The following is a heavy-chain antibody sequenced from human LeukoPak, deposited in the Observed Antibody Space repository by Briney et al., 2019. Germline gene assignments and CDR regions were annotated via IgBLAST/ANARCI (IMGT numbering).Heavy chain of an antibody. J-gene: IGHJ3*02. CDR1: GASTSSYY. CDR2: YYYSGIT. V-gene: IGHV4-59*01. Sequence: KPSETLSPPVTVPGASTSSYYWSWIRRPPGRGLGWIGFYYYSGITNYNQTLKSRVTISVDTSKNQFSLKMSSVSAADTAVYYCAREAHDYGETFGAFDIWGQGTMVTVSS. CDR3: AREAHDYGETFGAFDI. D-gene: IGHD4-17*01.